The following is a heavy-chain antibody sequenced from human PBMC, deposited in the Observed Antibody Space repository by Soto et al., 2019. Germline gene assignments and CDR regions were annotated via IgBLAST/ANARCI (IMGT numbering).Heavy chain of an antibody. J-gene: IGHJ4*02. CDR2: ISYDGSNK. Sequence: QVQLVESGGGVVHPGRSLRLSCAASGFTFSSYGMHWVRQAPGKGLEWVAVISYDGSNKYYADSVKGRFTISRDNSKNTLYLQMNSLRAEDTAVYYCAKDRGGDGYNPLGYWGQGTLVTVSS. D-gene: IGHD2-21*01. V-gene: IGHV3-30*18. CDR1: GFTFSSYG. CDR3: AKDRGGDGYNPLGY.